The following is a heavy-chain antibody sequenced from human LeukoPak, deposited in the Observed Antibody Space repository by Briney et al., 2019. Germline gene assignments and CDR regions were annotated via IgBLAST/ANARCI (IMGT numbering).Heavy chain of an antibody. J-gene: IGHJ4*02. CDR1: GFTFNNYA. V-gene: IGHV3-23*01. D-gene: IGHD3-9*01. CDR2: ISGSGSNT. CDR3: AKSFDYDVLTGQDY. Sequence: GGSLRLSRAASGFTFNNYAMSWVRQAPGKGLEWVSVISGSGSNTYYADSVKGRFTISRDNSENTLYLQMNSLRAEDTAIYYCAKSFDYDVLTGQDYWGQGTLVTVSS.